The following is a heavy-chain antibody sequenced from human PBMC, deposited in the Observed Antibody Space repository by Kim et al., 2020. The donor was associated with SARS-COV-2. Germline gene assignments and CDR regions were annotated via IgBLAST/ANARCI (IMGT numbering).Heavy chain of an antibody. CDR3: ARAGSGRYYSSFDF. D-gene: IGHD3-10*01. J-gene: IGHJ4*02. CDR2: ISYDGSNK. V-gene: IGHV3-30-3*01. CDR1: GFTFSSYA. Sequence: GGSLRLSCAASGFTFSSYAMHWVRQAPGKGLEWVAVISYDGSNKYYADSVKGRFTISRDNSKNTLYLQMNSLRAEDTAVYYCARAGSGRYYSSFDFWGQG.